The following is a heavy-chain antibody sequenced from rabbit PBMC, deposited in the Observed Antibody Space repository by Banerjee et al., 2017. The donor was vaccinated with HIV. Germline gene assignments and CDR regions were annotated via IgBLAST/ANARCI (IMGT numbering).Heavy chain of an antibody. Sequence: QEQLEESGGDLVKPEGSLTLTCEASGFDLSSGYNIFWVRQAPEKGLEWIACIDAGSSGITYYASWAKGRFTISKTSSTTVTLQMTSLTAADTATYFCAREAYSTAGFNLWGPGTLVTVS. J-gene: IGHJ4*01. D-gene: IGHD7-1*01. CDR3: AREAYSTAGFNL. CDR2: IDAGSSGIT. V-gene: IGHV1S45*01. CDR1: GFDLSSGYN.